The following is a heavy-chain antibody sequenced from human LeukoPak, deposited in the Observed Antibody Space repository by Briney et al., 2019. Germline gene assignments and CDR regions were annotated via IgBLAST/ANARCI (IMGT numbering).Heavy chain of an antibody. Sequence: GSLRLSCTASGFTFGDYAMSWVRQAPGKGLEWVGFIRSKAYGGTTEYAASVKGRFTISRDDSKSIAYLQMNSLKTEDTAVYYCTRDVSAVAGLTNYWGQGTLVTVSS. CDR3: TRDVSAVAGLTNY. D-gene: IGHD6-19*01. J-gene: IGHJ4*02. CDR1: GFTFGDYA. CDR2: IRSKAYGGTT. V-gene: IGHV3-49*04.